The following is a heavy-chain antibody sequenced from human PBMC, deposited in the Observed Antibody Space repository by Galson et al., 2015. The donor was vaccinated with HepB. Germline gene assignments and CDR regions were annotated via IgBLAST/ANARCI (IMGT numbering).Heavy chain of an antibody. CDR1: GFSLSTSGMC. D-gene: IGHD3-9*01. CDR3: ARMRYDILTGYSNWFDP. Sequence: PALVKPTQTLTLTCTFSGFSLSTSGMCVSWIRQPPGKALEWLARIDWDDDKYYSTSLKTRLTISKDTSKNQVVLTMTNMDPVDTATYYCARMRYDILTGYSNWFDPRGQGTLVTVSS. CDR2: IDWDDDK. V-gene: IGHV2-70*11. J-gene: IGHJ5*02.